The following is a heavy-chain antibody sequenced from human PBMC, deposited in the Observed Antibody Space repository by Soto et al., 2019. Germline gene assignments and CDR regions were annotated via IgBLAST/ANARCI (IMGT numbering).Heavy chain of an antibody. CDR3: ARSYIAVAGGLDY. J-gene: IGHJ4*02. CDR1: GGSISSGGYS. V-gene: IGHV4-30-2*01. Sequence: PSETLSLTCAVSGGSISSGGYSWSWIRQPPGKGLEWIGYIYHSGSTYYNPSLKSRVTISVDRSKNQFSLKLSSVTAADTAVYYCARSYIAVAGGLDYWGQGTLVTVSS. CDR2: IYHSGST. D-gene: IGHD6-19*01.